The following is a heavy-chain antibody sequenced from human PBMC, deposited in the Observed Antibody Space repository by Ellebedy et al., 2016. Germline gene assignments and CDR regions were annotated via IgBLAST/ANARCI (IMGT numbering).Heavy chain of an antibody. CDR1: GFTFDDYA. CDR3: ARGRVRGVILTSYWYFDL. V-gene: IGHV3-9*01. CDR2: ISWNSGSI. D-gene: IGHD3-10*01. J-gene: IGHJ2*01. Sequence: GGSLRLSCAASGFTFDDYAMHWVRQAPGKGLEWVSGISWNSGSIGYADSVKGRFTISRDNAKNSLYLQMNSLRAEDTAVYYCARGRVRGVILTSYWYFDLWGRGTLVTVSS.